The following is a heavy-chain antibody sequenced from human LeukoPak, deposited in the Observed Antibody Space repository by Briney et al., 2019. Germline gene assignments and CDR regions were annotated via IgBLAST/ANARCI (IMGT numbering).Heavy chain of an antibody. CDR1: GYTFTGYY. V-gene: IGHV1-2*02. D-gene: IGHD2-8*01. Sequence: ASVKVSCKASGYTFTGYYMHWVRQAPGQGLEWMGWINPNSGGTNYAQKFQGRVTMTRDTSISTAYMELSRLRSDDTAVYYCARAGYCTNGVCYRGSYYYDYMDVWGKGTTVTVSS. CDR3: ARAGYCTNGVCYRGSYYYDYMDV. J-gene: IGHJ6*03. CDR2: INPNSGGT.